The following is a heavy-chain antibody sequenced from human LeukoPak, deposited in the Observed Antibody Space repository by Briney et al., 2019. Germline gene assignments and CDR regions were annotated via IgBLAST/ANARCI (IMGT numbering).Heavy chain of an antibody. V-gene: IGHV3-23*01. D-gene: IGHD1-1*01. CDR2: ISGSGTGA. Sequence: AGGSLRLSCAASGFTFSSYAISRVRQAPGKGPECLSIISGSGTGAYYEDSVKGRFSISRDNSKNTLYLQMSSLRAEDTAVYYCARRMPNTTNWYCFDYWGQGTLVTISS. CDR1: GFTFSSYA. J-gene: IGHJ4*02. CDR3: ARRMPNTTNWYCFDY.